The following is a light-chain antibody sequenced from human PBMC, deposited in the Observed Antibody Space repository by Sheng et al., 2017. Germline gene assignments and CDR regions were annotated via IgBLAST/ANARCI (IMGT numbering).Light chain of an antibody. CDR2: HAS. J-gene: IGKJ1*01. Sequence: EIVLTQSPATLSLSPGERATLSCRASQTVSTSLAWYQQKPGQAPRLLIYHASKRATGIPARFSGSGSGTELTLTISSLEPEDFAVYYCQQRNSWPWTFGRGTKVEIK. CDR1: QTVSTS. CDR3: QQRNSWPWT. V-gene: IGKV3-11*01.